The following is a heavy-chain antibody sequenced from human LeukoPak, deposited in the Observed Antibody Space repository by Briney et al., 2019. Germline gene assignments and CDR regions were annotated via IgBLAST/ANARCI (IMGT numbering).Heavy chain of an antibody. Sequence: PGRSLRLSCAASGFTFSSYAMHWVRQAPGKGLEWVAVISNDGSNKYYADSVKGRFTISRDNSKNTLYLQMNSLRAEDTAVYYCARRPTGYYDFWSGYPPYHYCYYGMDVWGQGTTVTVSS. CDR1: GFTFSSYA. V-gene: IGHV3-30-3*01. CDR2: ISNDGSNK. CDR3: ARRPTGYYDFWSGYPPYHYCYYGMDV. D-gene: IGHD3-3*01. J-gene: IGHJ6*02.